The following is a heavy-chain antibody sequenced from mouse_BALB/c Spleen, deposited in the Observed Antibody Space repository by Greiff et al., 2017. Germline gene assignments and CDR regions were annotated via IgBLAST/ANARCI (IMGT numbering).Heavy chain of an antibody. CDR1: GFTFSNYW. V-gene: IGHV6-6*02. CDR2: IRLKSNNYAT. Sequence: EVKVEESGGGLVQPGGSMKLSCVASGFTFSNYWMNWVRQSPEKGLEWVAEIRLKSNNYATHYAESVKGRFTISRDDSKSSVYLQMNNLRAEDTGIYYCTRPGDYDWFAYWGQGTLVTVSA. CDR3: TRPGDYDWFAY. J-gene: IGHJ3*01. D-gene: IGHD2-4*01.